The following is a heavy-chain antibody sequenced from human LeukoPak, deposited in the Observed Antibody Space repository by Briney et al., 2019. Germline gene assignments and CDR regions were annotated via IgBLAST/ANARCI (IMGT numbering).Heavy chain of an antibody. CDR3: ARDKPYGSGCYYIREYYGMDV. J-gene: IGHJ6*04. CDR1: GYTFTSYA. D-gene: IGHD3-10*01. V-gene: IGHV1-3*01. Sequence: ASVKVSCKASGYTFTSYAMHWVRQAPGQRLEWMGWINAGNGNTKYSQKFQGRVTITRDTSASTAYMELGSLRSEDTAVYYCARDKPYGSGCYYIREYYGMDVWGKGTTVTVSS. CDR2: INAGNGNT.